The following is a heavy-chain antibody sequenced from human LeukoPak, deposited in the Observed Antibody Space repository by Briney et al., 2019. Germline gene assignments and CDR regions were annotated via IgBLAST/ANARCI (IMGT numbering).Heavy chain of an antibody. CDR1: GGSISSGGYY. Sequence: SETLSLTCTVSGGSISSGGYYWSWIRQHPGKGLEWIGYIYYSGSTNYNPSFKSRVTMSVDTSKNQFSLKLNSMTAADTAVYFCARGRYNDYGFDYWGQGTLVTVSS. D-gene: IGHD4-17*01. CDR3: ARGRYNDYGFDY. V-gene: IGHV4-61*08. CDR2: IYYSGST. J-gene: IGHJ4*02.